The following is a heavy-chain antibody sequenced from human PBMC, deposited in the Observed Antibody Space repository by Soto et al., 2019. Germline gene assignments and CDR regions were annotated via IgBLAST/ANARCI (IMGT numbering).Heavy chain of an antibody. D-gene: IGHD3-10*01. Sequence: QVQLVESGGGVVQPGRSLRLSCAASGFTFSSYAMHWVRQAPGKGLEWVAVISYDGSNKYSADSVKGRFTISRDNSKNTLYLQMNSLRAEDTAVYYCARGGLWFGELLFAFDIWGQGTMVTVSS. CDR2: ISYDGSNK. V-gene: IGHV3-30-3*01. CDR1: GFTFSSYA. CDR3: ARGGLWFGELLFAFDI. J-gene: IGHJ3*02.